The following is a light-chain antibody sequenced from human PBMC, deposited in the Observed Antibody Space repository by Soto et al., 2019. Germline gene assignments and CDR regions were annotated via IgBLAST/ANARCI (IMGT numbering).Light chain of an antibody. J-gene: IGKJ1*01. CDR1: QSISSW. CDR2: KAS. CDR3: QHYNSYSEA. V-gene: IGKV1-5*03. Sequence: DIQMTQSPSTLSASVGDRVTITCRASQSISSWLAWYQQKPGKAPNLLIYKASSLKSGVPSRFSGSGSGTEFTLTISSPQPDDFATYYCQHYNSYSEAFGQGTKVDI.